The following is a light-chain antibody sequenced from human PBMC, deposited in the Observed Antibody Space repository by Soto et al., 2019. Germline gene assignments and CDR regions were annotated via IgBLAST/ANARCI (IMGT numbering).Light chain of an antibody. CDR3: QQYNSYSWT. CDR2: KAS. V-gene: IGKV1-5*03. CDR1: QSISNW. Sequence: DIQMTQSPSTLSASVGDRVTITCRASQSISNWLAWYQQRPGKAPKLLIYKASNLESGVPSRFSGSGSGTEFTLIISSLQPDDFGTYYCQQYNSYSWTFGQGTKVDIK. J-gene: IGKJ1*01.